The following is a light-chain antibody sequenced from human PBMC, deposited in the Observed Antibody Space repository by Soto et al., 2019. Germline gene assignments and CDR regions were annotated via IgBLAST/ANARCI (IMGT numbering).Light chain of an antibody. CDR2: GAS. J-gene: IGKJ1*01. Sequence: EIVLTQSPGTLSLSPGERATLSCRASQSVGGSYLAWYQMKPGQAPRLLISGASRRVTGISDRFSGSGSGTDFTLTISRLEPEDFAVYFCQQYGTSPRTFGQGTKVEIK. CDR3: QQYGTSPRT. CDR1: QSVGGSY. V-gene: IGKV3-20*01.